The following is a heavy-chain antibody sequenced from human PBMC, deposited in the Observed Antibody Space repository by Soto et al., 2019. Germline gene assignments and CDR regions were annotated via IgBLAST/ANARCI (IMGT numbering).Heavy chain of an antibody. J-gene: IGHJ4*02. CDR3: ARTTAVPNTLRSRYFFDY. V-gene: IGHV4-4*02. Sequence: PSETLSLTCAVSGGSISSSNWWSWVRQPPGKGLEWIGYVYYSGTTYYNPSLKSRVTISVDLSKNRFSLRLSSVTTADTALYYCARTTAVPNTLRSRYFFDYWGQGTLVTVSS. CDR1: GGSISSSNW. D-gene: IGHD4-17*01. CDR2: VYYSGTT.